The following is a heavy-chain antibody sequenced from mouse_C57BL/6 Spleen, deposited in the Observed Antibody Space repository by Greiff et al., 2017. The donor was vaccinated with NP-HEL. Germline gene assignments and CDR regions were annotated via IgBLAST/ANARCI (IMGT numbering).Heavy chain of an antibody. J-gene: IGHJ1*03. CDR2: IYPGGGYT. Sequence: QVQLQQSGAELVRPGTSVKMSCKASGYTFTNYWIGWAKQRPGHGLEWIGDIYPGGGYTNYNEKFKGKATLTADKSSSTAYMQFSSLTSEDSAIYYCARYDYDEMGYFDVWGTGTTVTVSS. V-gene: IGHV1-63*01. CDR1: GYTFTNYW. D-gene: IGHD2-4*01. CDR3: ARYDYDEMGYFDV.